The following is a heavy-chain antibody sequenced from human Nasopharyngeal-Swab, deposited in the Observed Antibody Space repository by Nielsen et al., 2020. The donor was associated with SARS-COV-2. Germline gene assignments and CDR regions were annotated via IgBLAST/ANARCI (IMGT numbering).Heavy chain of an antibody. CDR2: IYYSGST. J-gene: IGHJ3*02. CDR3: ARQGTRCSGGSCYWDAFDI. D-gene: IGHD2-15*01. V-gene: IGHV4-39*01. Sequence: WIRQPPGRGLEWIGSIYYSGSTYYNPSLKSRVTISVDTSKNQFSLKLSSVTAADTAVYYCARQGTRCSGGSCYWDAFDIWGRGTMVTVSS.